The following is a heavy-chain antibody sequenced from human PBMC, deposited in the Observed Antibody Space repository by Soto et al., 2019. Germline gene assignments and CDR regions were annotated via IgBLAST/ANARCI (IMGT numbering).Heavy chain of an antibody. CDR1: GFTFSSYS. CDR2: ISSSSSYI. Sequence: PGGSLRLSCAASGFTFSSYSMNWVRQAPGKGLEWVSSISSSSSYIYYADSVKGRFTISRDNAKNSLYLQMNSLRAEDTAVYYCARGEYSSSSPHPYYYYGMDVWGQGTTVTVSS. CDR3: ARGEYSSSSPHPYYYYGMDV. D-gene: IGHD6-6*01. J-gene: IGHJ6*02. V-gene: IGHV3-21*01.